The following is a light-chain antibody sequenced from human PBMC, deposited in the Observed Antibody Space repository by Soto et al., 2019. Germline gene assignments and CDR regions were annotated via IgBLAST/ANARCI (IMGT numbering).Light chain of an antibody. CDR2: DVN. J-gene: IGLJ1*01. Sequence: QSALTQPASVSGSHGQSITISCTGTSSDVGGYNYVSWYQQHPGKAPKLMIYDVNNRPSGVSDRFSGSKSGNTASLTISGLQAEDEADYYCSSYTSSLYVFGTGTKLTVL. CDR1: SSDVGGYNY. V-gene: IGLV2-14*01. CDR3: SSYTSSLYV.